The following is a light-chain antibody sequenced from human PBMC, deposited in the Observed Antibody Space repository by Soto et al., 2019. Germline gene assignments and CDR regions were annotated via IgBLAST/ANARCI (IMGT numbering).Light chain of an antibody. CDR2: GAF. Sequence: SPGPLSLSPGERATLFCRASPSVTNFLAWYQQKPGQAPRLLIYGAFNRATGIPARFSGSGSGTDFTLTISSLEPEDSAVYYCQQRNVWPPVTFGQGTRLEIK. CDR3: QQRNVWPPVT. J-gene: IGKJ5*01. V-gene: IGKV3-11*01. CDR1: PSVTNF.